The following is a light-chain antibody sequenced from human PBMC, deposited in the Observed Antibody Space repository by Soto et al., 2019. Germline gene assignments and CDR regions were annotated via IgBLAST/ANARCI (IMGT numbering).Light chain of an antibody. CDR3: QKYNSVPRT. V-gene: IGKV1-27*01. Sequence: DLQMTQSPSSLSASVGDRVTIACWASQGISNYVAWYQQKPGKVPKLLIYAASTLQSGVPSRFSGSGSGTDFTLTISSLQPEDVATYYCQKYNSVPRTFGQGTKVEIK. J-gene: IGKJ1*01. CDR2: AAS. CDR1: QGISNY.